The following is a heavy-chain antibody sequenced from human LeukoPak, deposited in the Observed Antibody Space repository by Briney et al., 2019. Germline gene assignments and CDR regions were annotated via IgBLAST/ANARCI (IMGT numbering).Heavy chain of an antibody. CDR2: ISWNSGSI. D-gene: IGHD6-6*01. CDR1: GFTFSAYW. Sequence: PGGSLRLSCAASGFTFSAYWMHWVRQAPGKGLEWVSGISWNSGSIGYADSVKGRFTISRDNAKNSLYLQMNSLRAEDTALYYCAKDRVYSSSATFDYWGQGTLVTVSS. J-gene: IGHJ4*02. V-gene: IGHV3-9*01. CDR3: AKDRVYSSSATFDY.